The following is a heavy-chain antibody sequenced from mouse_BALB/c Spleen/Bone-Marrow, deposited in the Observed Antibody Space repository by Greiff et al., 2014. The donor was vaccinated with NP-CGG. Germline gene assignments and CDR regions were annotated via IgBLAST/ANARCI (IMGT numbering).Heavy chain of an antibody. D-gene: IGHD4-1*01. Sequence: SGAELARPGASVKLSCKASGYTFTSYWMQWVKQRPGQGLEWIGAIYPGDGDTRYTQKFKGKATLTADRSSSTAYMQLSSLASEDSAVYYCAREGWDEDYAMDYWGQGTSVTASS. CDR3: AREGWDEDYAMDY. CDR2: IYPGDGDT. CDR1: GYTFTSYW. J-gene: IGHJ4*01. V-gene: IGHV1-87*01.